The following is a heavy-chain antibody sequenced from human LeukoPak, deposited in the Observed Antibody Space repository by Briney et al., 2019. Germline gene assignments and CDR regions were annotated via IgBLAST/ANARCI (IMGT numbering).Heavy chain of an antibody. D-gene: IGHD6-6*01. CDR2: ISSSGSTI. Sequence: GGSLRLSCAASGFTFDDYGMSWVRQAPGKGLEWVSYISSSGSTIYYADSVKGRFTISRDNAKNSLYLQMNSLRVEDTAVYYCAEQYSSSSFSYLDVWGKGTTVTVSS. J-gene: IGHJ6*03. CDR3: AEQYSSSSFSYLDV. V-gene: IGHV3-48*03. CDR1: GFTFDDYG.